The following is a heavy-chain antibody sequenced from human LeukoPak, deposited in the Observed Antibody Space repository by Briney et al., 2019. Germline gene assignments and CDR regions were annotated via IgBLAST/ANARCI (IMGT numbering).Heavy chain of an antibody. CDR1: GFTFSSYS. Sequence: PGGSLRLSCAASGFTFSSYSMNWVRQAPGKGLEWVSYISSSSSTIYYADSVKGRFTISRDNAKNSLYLQMNSLRDEDTAVYYCANRPYGSGGGHFDHWGQGTLAIVSS. D-gene: IGHD3-10*01. J-gene: IGHJ4*02. CDR3: ANRPYGSGGGHFDH. V-gene: IGHV3-48*02. CDR2: ISSSSSTI.